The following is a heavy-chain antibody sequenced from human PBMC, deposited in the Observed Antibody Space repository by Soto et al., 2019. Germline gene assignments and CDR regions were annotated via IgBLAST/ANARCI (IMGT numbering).Heavy chain of an antibody. D-gene: IGHD1-26*01. J-gene: IGHJ4*02. V-gene: IGHV1-69*06. CDR2: IIPIFGTA. CDR3: APLPGESGPIVGATKARFDY. CDR1: GGTFSSYA. Sequence: GASVKVSCKASGGTFSSYAISWVRQAPGQGLEWMGGIIPIFGTANYAQKFQGRVTITADKSTSTAYMELSSLRSEDTAVYYCAPLPGESGPIVGATKARFDYWGQGTLVTVSS.